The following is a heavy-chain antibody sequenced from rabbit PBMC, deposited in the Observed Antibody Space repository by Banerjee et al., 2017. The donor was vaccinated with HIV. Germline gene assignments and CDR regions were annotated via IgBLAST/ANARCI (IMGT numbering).Heavy chain of an antibody. Sequence: QEQLVESGGGLVKPEGSLTLTCTASGFSFSSNTMCWVRQAPGKGLEWIACINTSSGNTVYASWAKGRFTISKTSSTTVTLQMTSLTAADTATYFCARDLAGVIGWNFNLWGPGTLVTVS. J-gene: IGHJ4*01. D-gene: IGHD4-1*01. CDR2: INTSSGNT. V-gene: IGHV1S45*01. CDR1: GFSFSSNT. CDR3: ARDLAGVIGWNFNL.